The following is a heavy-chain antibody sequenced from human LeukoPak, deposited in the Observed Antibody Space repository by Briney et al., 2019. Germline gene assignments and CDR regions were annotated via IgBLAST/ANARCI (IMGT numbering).Heavy chain of an antibody. CDR3: ARSIRARHIDY. J-gene: IGHJ4*02. CDR2: IYYSGST. D-gene: IGHD3-10*01. V-gene: IGHV4-59*01. CDR1: GGSISSYY. Sequence: SETLSLTCTVSGGSISSYYWSWIRQPPGKGLEWIGYIYYSGSTNYNPSLKSRVTLSVDTSKNQFSLKLSSVTAAGTAVYYCARSIRARHIDYWGQGTLVTVSS.